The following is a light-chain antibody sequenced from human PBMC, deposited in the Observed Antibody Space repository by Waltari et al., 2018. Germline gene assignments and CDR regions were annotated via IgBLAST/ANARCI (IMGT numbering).Light chain of an antibody. Sequence: ELVMTQSPATLSVSPGERATLSCRASQSVSNNLAWYQQKPGQAPRLLIYGASNRATGIPARFSGSGSGTEFTLTISSLQSEDFAVYYCQQYNNWPPLFTFGPGTKVDIK. CDR2: GAS. V-gene: IGKV3-15*01. J-gene: IGKJ3*01. CDR3: QQYNNWPPLFT. CDR1: QSVSNN.